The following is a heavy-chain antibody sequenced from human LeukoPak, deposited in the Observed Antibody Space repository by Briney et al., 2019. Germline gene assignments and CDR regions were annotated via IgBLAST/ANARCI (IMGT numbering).Heavy chain of an antibody. V-gene: IGHV4-59*06. Sequence: ASETLSLTCTVSGGSFSSYYWNWIRQHPGKGLEWIGYIYYSGSTYYNPSLKSRVTISVDTSKNQFSLKLSSVTAADTAVYYCARVGYIAAAVGWFDPWGQGTLVTVSS. J-gene: IGHJ5*02. D-gene: IGHD6-13*01. CDR3: ARVGYIAAAVGWFDP. CDR2: IYYSGST. CDR1: GGSFSSYY.